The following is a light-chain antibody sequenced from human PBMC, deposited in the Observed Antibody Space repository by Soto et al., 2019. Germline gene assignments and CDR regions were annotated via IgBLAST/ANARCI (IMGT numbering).Light chain of an antibody. CDR3: QQANSFPFT. CDR1: QDISSW. V-gene: IGKV1-12*01. Sequence: DIQMTQSPSSVSASVGDRVTITCRASQDISSWLAWYQQKPGKAPNLLIYGASSLQSGVPSRFSGSGSGTDFTLTISSLQPEDYATYFCQQANSFPFTFGPGTTVDIK. J-gene: IGKJ3*01. CDR2: GAS.